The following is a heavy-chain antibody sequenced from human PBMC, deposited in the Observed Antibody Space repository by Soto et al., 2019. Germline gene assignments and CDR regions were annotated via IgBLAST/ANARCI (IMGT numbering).Heavy chain of an antibody. CDR1: GGSISSYY. Sequence: ETLSLTCTVSGGSISSYYWSWIRQPPGKGLESIGYIYYSGRTNYNPSLKSRVTISVDTSKNQFSLKLSSVTAADTAVYYCARDYYDSSGALGAFDIWGQWTMVPVSS. V-gene: IGHV4-59*01. J-gene: IGHJ3*02. CDR3: ARDYYDSSGALGAFDI. D-gene: IGHD3-22*01. CDR2: IYYSGRT.